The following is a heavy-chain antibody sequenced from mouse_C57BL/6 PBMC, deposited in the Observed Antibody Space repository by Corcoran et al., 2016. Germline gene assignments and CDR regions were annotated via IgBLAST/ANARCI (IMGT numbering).Heavy chain of an antibody. D-gene: IGHD2-3*01. CDR2: ISYDGSN. J-gene: IGHJ3*01. CDR3: AREGFYDGYYSAY. Sequence: DVQLQESGPGLVKPSQSLSLTCSVTGYSITSGYSWNWIRQFPGNKLEWMAYISYDGSNNYNPSLKNRISITRDTSKNQFFLKLNSVTTEDTATYYCAREGFYDGYYSAYWGQGTLVTVSA. CDR1: GYSITSGYS. V-gene: IGHV3-6*01.